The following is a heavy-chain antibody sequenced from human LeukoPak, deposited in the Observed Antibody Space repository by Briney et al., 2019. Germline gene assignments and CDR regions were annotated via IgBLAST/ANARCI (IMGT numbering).Heavy chain of an antibody. CDR3: AREGSGSKGFDY. V-gene: IGHV4-34*01. J-gene: IGHJ4*02. Sequence: SETLSLTCAVYGGSFSGYYWSWIRQPPGKGLEWIGEINHSGSTNYNPSLKSRVTISVDTSKNQFSLKLSSVTAADTAVYYCAREGSGSKGFDYWGQGTLVTVSS. D-gene: IGHD1-26*01. CDR1: GGSFSGYY. CDR2: INHSGST.